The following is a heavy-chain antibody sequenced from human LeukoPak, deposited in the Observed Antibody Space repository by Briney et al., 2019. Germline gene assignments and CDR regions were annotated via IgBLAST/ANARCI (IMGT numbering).Heavy chain of an antibody. CDR1: GGSFSGYY. V-gene: IGHV4-34*01. CDR2: INHSGST. J-gene: IGHJ5*02. Sequence: SETLSLTCAVYGGSFSGYYWSWIRQPPGKGLKWIGEINHSGSTNYNPSLKSRVTISVDTSKNQFSLKLSSVTAADTAVYYCARGHPNGNTYYYGSTPLNWFDPWGQGTLVTVSS. D-gene: IGHD3-10*01. CDR3: ARGHPNGNTYYYGSTPLNWFDP.